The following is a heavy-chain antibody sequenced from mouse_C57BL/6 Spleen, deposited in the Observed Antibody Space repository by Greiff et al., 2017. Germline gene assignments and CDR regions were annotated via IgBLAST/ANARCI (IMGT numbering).Heavy chain of an antibody. J-gene: IGHJ4*01. CDR2: FYPGSGSI. D-gene: IGHD1-1*01. V-gene: IGHV1-62-2*01. CDR1: GYTFTEYT. CDR3: ARHGYYYGSSYDYYAMDY. Sequence: VQLVESGAELVKPGASVKLSCKASGYTFTEYTIHWVKQRSGQGLEWIGWFYPGSGSIKYNEKFKDKATLTADKSSSTVYMELSRLTSEDSAVYFCARHGYYYGSSYDYYAMDYWGQGTSVTVSS.